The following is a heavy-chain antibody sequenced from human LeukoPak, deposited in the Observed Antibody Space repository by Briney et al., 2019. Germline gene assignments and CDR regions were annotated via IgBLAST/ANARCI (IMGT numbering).Heavy chain of an antibody. J-gene: IGHJ6*02. CDR3: ARATWLRLNYYYYGMDV. V-gene: IGHV3-21*01. Sequence: PGGSLRLSCAASGFTFSSYSMNWVRQAPGKGLEWVSSISSSSSYIYYADSVKGRFTISRDNAKNSLYLQMNSLRAEDTAVYYCARATWLRLNYYYYGMDVWGQGTTVTVSS. CDR1: GFTFSSYS. CDR2: ISSSSSYI. D-gene: IGHD6-19*01.